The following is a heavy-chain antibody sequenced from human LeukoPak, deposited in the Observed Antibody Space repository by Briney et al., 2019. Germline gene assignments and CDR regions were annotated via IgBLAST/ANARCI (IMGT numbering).Heavy chain of an antibody. CDR3: AKRMIGTAPFHYGMDV. Sequence: GGSLRLSCAASGFSFSSFGMHWVRQAPGKGLEWVAVISYDGSSKYYADSVKGRFTISRDNSKNTMYLQMNSLRTEDTALYYCAKRMIGTAPFHYGMDVWGQGTTVSVS. V-gene: IGHV3-30*18. J-gene: IGHJ6*02. CDR1: GFSFSSFG. CDR2: ISYDGSSK. D-gene: IGHD1-7*01.